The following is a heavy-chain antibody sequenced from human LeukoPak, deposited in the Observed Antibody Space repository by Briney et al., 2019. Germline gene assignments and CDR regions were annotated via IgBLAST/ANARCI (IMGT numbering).Heavy chain of an antibody. V-gene: IGHV1-2*02. CDR1: GYTFTGYY. J-gene: IGHJ6*03. Sequence: ASVKVSCKASGYTFTGYYMHWVRQAPGQGLEWMGWINPNSGGTNYAQKLQGRVTMTRDTSISTAYMELSRLRSDDTAVYYCARGVTARGFYYYVDVWGKGTTVTISS. D-gene: IGHD2-21*02. CDR3: ARGVTARGFYYYVDV. CDR2: INPNSGGT.